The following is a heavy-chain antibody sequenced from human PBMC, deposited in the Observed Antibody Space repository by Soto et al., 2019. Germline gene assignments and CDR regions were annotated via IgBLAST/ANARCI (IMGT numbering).Heavy chain of an antibody. Sequence: GESLKISCKGSGYSFTSYWIGWVRQMPGKGLEWMGIIYPGDSDTRYSPSFQGQVTISADKSISTAYLQWSSLKASDTAMYYCARNPRGYNWNDGPGDYWGQGTLVTVSS. CDR3: ARNPRGYNWNDGPGDY. D-gene: IGHD1-1*01. CDR1: GYSFTSYW. J-gene: IGHJ4*02. CDR2: IYPGDSDT. V-gene: IGHV5-51*01.